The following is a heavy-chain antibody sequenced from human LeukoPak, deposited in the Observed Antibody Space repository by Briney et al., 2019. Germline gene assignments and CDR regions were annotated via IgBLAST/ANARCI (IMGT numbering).Heavy chain of an antibody. CDR3: ARGGSYLSAFDI. J-gene: IGHJ3*02. Sequence: GASVKVSCKVSGYTLTELSMHWVRQAPGQGLEWIGIINPSGGSTSYAQKFQGRVTMTRDMSTSTVYMELSSLRSEDTAVYYCARGGSYLSAFDIWGQGTMVTVSS. CDR2: INPSGGST. CDR1: GYTLTELS. V-gene: IGHV1-46*01. D-gene: IGHD1-26*01.